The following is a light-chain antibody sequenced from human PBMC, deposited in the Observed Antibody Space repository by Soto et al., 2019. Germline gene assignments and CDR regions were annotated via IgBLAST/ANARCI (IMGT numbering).Light chain of an antibody. CDR2: AAY. Sequence: DIQMTQSPSSLWASVGDTVTITGRASQDIKSYLVWFQQTPAQAPYPLIYAAYSLHTGVPSKFSGRGSGTDFTLTTSSLQTEDFGTDYGEHYDLYPWTFGPGTKVDIK. CDR3: EHYDLYPWT. CDR1: QDIKSY. V-gene: IGKV1-16*02. J-gene: IGKJ1*01.